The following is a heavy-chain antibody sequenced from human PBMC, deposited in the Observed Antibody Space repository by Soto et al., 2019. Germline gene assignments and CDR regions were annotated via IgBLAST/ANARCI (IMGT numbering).Heavy chain of an antibody. V-gene: IGHV4-31*03. D-gene: IGHD4-17*01. CDR3: ARDSGLERPGDHYYYYRDV. J-gene: IGHJ6*03. CDR1: GGSISSGGYY. Sequence: QVQLQESGPGLVKPSQTLSLTCTVSGGSISSGGYYWSWIRQHPGKGLEWIGYIYYSGSTYYNPSLKGRVTISVDTSKNQFSLKLSSVTAADTAVYYCARDSGLERPGDHYYYYRDVWGKGTTVTVSS. CDR2: IYYSGST.